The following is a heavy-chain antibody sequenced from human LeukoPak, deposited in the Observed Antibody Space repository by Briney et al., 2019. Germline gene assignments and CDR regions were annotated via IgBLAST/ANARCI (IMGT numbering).Heavy chain of an antibody. CDR2: IYHSGST. V-gene: IGHV4-59*08. Sequence: SETLSLTCTVSGGSISNYFWSWIRQPPGKGLEWIGSIYHSGSTYYNPSLKSRVTISVDTSKNQFSLKLSSVTAADTAVYYCARGYDGSGYYYRNWYFDLWGRGTLVTVSS. CDR3: ARGYDGSGYYYRNWYFDL. J-gene: IGHJ2*01. CDR1: GGSISNYF. D-gene: IGHD3-22*01.